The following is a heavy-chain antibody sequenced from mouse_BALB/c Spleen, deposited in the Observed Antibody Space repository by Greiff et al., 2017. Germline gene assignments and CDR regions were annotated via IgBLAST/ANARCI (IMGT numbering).Heavy chain of an antibody. CDR2: IYPGDGDT. D-gene: IGHD2-1*01. V-gene: IGHV1-80*01. CDR1: GYAFSSYW. CDR3: ARRGNYGNYWWYFDV. Sequence: VQLQQSGAELVRPGSSVKISCKASGYAFSSYWMNWVKQRPGQGLEWIGQIYPGDGDTNYNGKFKGKATLTADKSSSTAYMQLSSLTSEDSAVYFCARRGNYGNYWWYFDVWGAGTTVTVSS. J-gene: IGHJ1*01.